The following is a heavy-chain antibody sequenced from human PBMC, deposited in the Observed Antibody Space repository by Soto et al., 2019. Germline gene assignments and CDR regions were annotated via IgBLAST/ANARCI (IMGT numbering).Heavy chain of an antibody. CDR1: GYTFTSHD. D-gene: IGHD6-19*01. J-gene: IGHJ5*02. CDR3: ARERSRGWLAS. V-gene: IGHV1-8*01. Sequence: QVQLVQSGAEVKKPGASVKVSCKASGYTFTSHDINWVRQATGQGLEWMGWRNPNSGNTGYAQKFQGIVTMTRNTSIRTAYMEEIILTSEDTAVYYCARERSRGWLASWGQGTPVTVSS. CDR2: RNPNSGNT.